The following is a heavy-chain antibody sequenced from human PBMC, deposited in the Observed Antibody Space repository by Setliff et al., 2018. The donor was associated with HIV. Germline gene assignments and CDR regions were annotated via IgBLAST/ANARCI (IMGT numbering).Heavy chain of an antibody. CDR1: GGSISRVGYY. CDR2: VTYSGST. V-gene: IGHV4-31*03. J-gene: IGHJ6*02. CDR3: ARVGSVIQVTLFGMDV. D-gene: IGHD5-18*01. Sequence: SETLSLTCSVSGGSISRVGYYWSWIRQHPGKGLEWIGYVTYSGSTYYNPSLMSRVSISPDTSKNQFSLKLTSVTAADTAVYYCARVGSVIQVTLFGMDVWGQGTTVTV.